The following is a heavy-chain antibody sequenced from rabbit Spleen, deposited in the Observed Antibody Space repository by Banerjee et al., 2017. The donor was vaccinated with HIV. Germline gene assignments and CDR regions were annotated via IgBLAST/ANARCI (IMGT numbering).Heavy chain of an antibody. D-gene: IGHD2-1*01. CDR1: GVSFSGDSY. V-gene: IGHV1S40*01. J-gene: IGHJ4*01. CDR3: ARRGRNADDGDYGALNL. CDR2: IYAGSTGTT. Sequence: QSLEESGGGLVQPEGSLTLTCTASGVSFSGDSYMCWVRQAPGKGLEWIGTIYAGSTGTTDYARWAKGRFTISKTSSTTVTLQMTSLTAADTATYFCARRGRNADDGDYGALNLWGQGTLVTVS.